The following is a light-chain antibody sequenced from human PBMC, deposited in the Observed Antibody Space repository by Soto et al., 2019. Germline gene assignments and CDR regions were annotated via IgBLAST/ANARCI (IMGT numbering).Light chain of an antibody. CDR2: GVS. V-gene: IGKV3-20*01. Sequence: VLTQSPGTVSLSPGERATLSCGASHTVVNDYLAWYQQRPGQAPRLLLYGVSRRATGIPDRFSGSGSWTDFTLTISRLEHEDFAVYYCQHLDKFGQGTTVDIK. J-gene: IGKJ2*01. CDR3: QHLDK. CDR1: HTVVNDY.